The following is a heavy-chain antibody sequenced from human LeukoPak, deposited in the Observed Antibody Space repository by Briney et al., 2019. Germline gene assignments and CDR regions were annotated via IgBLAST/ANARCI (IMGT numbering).Heavy chain of an antibody. J-gene: IGHJ4*02. CDR3: ARDPRGSPYYFDY. D-gene: IGHD1-26*01. CDR2: ISYDGTNK. Sequence: GGSLRLSCAASGFTFSSYAMHWVRQAPGKGLEWVAVISYDGTNKNYADSAKGRFTISRDNSKNTVYLQMNSLRVEDAAVYYCARDPRGSPYYFDYWGQGTLVTVSS. CDR1: GFTFSSYA. V-gene: IGHV3-30-3*01.